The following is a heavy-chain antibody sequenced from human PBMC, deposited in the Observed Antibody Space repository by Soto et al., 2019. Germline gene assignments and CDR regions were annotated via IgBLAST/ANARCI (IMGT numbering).Heavy chain of an antibody. CDR1: GFTFNTYS. Sequence: GWSLRLSCAASGFTFNTYSMNWVRQAPGKGPEWVSSISSSSNYIYYADSVKGRFTISRDNAKNSLFLQMNSLRAEDTAVYYCARDPGLGYCSSTSCPYYFDYWGQGTLVTVSS. V-gene: IGHV3-21*01. D-gene: IGHD2-2*01. CDR3: ARDPGLGYCSSTSCPYYFDY. J-gene: IGHJ4*02. CDR2: ISSSSNYI.